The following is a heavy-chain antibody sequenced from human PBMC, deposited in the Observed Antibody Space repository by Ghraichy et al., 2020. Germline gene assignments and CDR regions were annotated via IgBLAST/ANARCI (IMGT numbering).Heavy chain of an antibody. Sequence: ASVKVSCRASGYTFTTYDINWVRQATGQGLEWMGWMNPNSGNTGYAQKFQGRVTLTRNTSESTAYMELSNLRSEDTAVYFCARVSAAGTTVRSNWFDPWGQGTLVTVSS. D-gene: IGHD1-7*01. CDR2: MNPNSGNT. V-gene: IGHV1-8*01. CDR1: GYTFTTYD. J-gene: IGHJ5*02. CDR3: ARVSAAGTTVRSNWFDP.